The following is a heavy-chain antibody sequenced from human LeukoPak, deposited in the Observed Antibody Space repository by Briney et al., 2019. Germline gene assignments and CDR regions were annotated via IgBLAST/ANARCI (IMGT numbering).Heavy chain of an antibody. D-gene: IGHD2-15*01. V-gene: IGHV1-69*04. CDR1: GGTFSSYA. Sequence: SVKVSCKASGGTFSSYAISWVRQAPGQGLEWMGRIIPILGIANYAQKFQGRVTITADKSTSTAYMELSSLRSEDTAVYYCASTLGYCSGGSCYSFWFDPWGQGTLVTVSS. CDR2: IIPILGIA. J-gene: IGHJ5*02. CDR3: ASTLGYCSGGSCYSFWFDP.